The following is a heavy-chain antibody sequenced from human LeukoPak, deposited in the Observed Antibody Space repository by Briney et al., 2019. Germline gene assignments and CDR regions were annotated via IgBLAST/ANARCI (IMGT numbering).Heavy chain of an antibody. J-gene: IGHJ4*02. CDR2: INSDGSSA. CDR1: GFTFSSHW. CDR3: ARGPPYGSGSYYPGDY. Sequence: GGSLRLSCAASGFTFSSHWMHWVRQAPGKGLVWVSRINSDGSSASYADSVKGRFTISRDNAKNTLYLQMNSLRAEDTAVYYCARGPPYGSGSYYPGDYWGQGTLVTVSS. V-gene: IGHV3-74*01. D-gene: IGHD3-10*01.